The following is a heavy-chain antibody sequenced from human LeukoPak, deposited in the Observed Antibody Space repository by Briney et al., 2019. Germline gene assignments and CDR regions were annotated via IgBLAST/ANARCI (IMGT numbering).Heavy chain of an antibody. CDR3: ARELGDGYNNGTFDY. V-gene: IGHV3-21*01. J-gene: IGHJ4*02. Sequence: PGGSLRLSCAASGFTFSSYSMNWVRQAPGKGLEWVSSISSSSYIYYADSVKGRFTISRDNAKNTLYLQMNSLRAEDTAVYYCARELGDGYNNGTFDYWGQGTLVIVSS. CDR2: ISSSSYI. D-gene: IGHD5-24*01. CDR1: GFTFSSYS.